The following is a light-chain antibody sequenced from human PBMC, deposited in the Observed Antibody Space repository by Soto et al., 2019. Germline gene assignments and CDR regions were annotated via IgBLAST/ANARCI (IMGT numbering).Light chain of an antibody. CDR3: QQYGSSPRT. V-gene: IGKV3-20*01. CDR1: QSVSSTY. CDR2: GVS. J-gene: IGKJ1*01. Sequence: ENVLTQSPGTLSLSPGERATLSCRASQSVSSTYLAWYQQKPGQAPRLLIYGVSSRTTGIPGRFSGSGSGTDFTLTISRLEPEDFAVYYCQQYGSSPRTFGQGTKVDIK.